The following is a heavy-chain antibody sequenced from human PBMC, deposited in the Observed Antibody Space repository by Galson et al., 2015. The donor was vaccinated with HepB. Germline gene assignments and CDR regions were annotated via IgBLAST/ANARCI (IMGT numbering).Heavy chain of an antibody. CDR2: ISYDGSNK. J-gene: IGHJ4*02. CDR1: GFTFSVYG. D-gene: IGHD6-6*01. V-gene: IGHV3-30*18. Sequence: SLRLSCAAPGFTFSVYGMHWVRQAPGKGLEWVAVISYDGSNKEYEDSVKSRFTISRDNSKNTLYLQMNSLRAEDTAVYYCAKDDRPIADRPALIDYWGQGTLLTVSS. CDR3: AKDDRPIADRPALIDY.